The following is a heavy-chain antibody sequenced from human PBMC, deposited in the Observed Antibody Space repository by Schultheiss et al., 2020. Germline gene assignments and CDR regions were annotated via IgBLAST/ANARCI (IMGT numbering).Heavy chain of an antibody. CDR3: ARESSGWRGWFDY. D-gene: IGHD6-19*01. CDR2: IIPIFGTA. J-gene: IGHJ4*02. CDR1: GGTFSSYA. V-gene: IGHV1-69*13. Sequence: SVKVSCKASGGTFSSYAISWVRQAPGQGLEWMGGIIPIFGTANYAQKFQGRVTITADESTSTAYMELSSLRSEDTAVYYCARESSGWRGWFDYWGQGTLVTVAS.